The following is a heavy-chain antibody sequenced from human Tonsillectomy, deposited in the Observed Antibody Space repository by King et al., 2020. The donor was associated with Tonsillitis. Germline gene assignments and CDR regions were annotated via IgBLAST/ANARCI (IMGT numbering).Heavy chain of an antibody. J-gene: IGHJ4*02. CDR3: ARDRSSSWYGDYFDY. D-gene: IGHD6-13*01. V-gene: IGHV4-4*07. Sequence: VQLQESGPGLVKPSETLSRTCTVSGGSISSYYRSWIRQPAGKGLEWIVRIYTSWSTNYKPSLKSRVTMSVDTSKNQFSLKLSSVTAADTAVYYCARDRSSSWYGDYFDYWGQGTLVTVSS. CDR1: GGSISSYY. CDR2: IYTSWST.